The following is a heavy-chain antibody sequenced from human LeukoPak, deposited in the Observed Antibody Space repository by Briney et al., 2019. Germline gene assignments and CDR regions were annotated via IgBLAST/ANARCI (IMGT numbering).Heavy chain of an antibody. V-gene: IGHV3-13*01. D-gene: IGHD3-10*01. CDR3: ARETLLGSYREVGAFDI. CDR2: VGTSGDT. Sequence: GGALRLSCAASGFTFSIYDMHWVRQATGKGLEYGLAVGTSGDTYYPGSVKGRFTIYRETAKSSLYLQMNSLRAGDTAVYYCARETLLGSYREVGAFDIWGQGTMVTVSS. CDR1: GFTFSIYD. J-gene: IGHJ3*02.